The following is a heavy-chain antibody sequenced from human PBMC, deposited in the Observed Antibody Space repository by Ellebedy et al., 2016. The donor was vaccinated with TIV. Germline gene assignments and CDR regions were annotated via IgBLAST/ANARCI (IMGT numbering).Heavy chain of an antibody. J-gene: IGHJ3*02. Sequence: MPSETLSLTCTVSGGSIGTSYWNWIRQSPGKGLEWIGYIYYSGSTNYNPSLKSRVTMSVDTSKNQFSLNLNSVTAADTAVYYWAGEVGSAAATDAFDIWGQGTMVTVSS. CDR3: AGEVGSAAATDAFDI. D-gene: IGHD6-13*01. CDR1: GGSIGTSY. V-gene: IGHV4-59*03. CDR2: IYYSGST.